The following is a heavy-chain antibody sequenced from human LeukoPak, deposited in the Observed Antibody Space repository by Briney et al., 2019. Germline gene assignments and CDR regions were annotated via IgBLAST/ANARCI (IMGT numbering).Heavy chain of an antibody. CDR1: GGFFSGYY. V-gene: IGHV4-34*01. CDR2: INHSGST. D-gene: IGHD2-8*01. J-gene: IGHJ4*02. Sequence: ASETLSLTCAVYGGFFSGYYWSWIRQPPGKGLEWIGEINHSGSTNYNPSLKSRVTISVDTSKNQFSLKLSSVTAADTAVYYCARGCTNGVCYRGWFDYWGQGTLVTVSS. CDR3: ARGCTNGVCYRGWFDY.